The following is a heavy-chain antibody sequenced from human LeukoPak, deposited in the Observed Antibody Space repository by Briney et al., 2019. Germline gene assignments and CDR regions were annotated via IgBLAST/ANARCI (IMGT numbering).Heavy chain of an antibody. D-gene: IGHD2-2*01. Sequence: SETLSLTCTVSGYSISSGYYWGWIRQPPGKGLEWIGSIYYSGSTYYNPSLKSRVTISVDTSRNQFSLKLSSVTAADTAVYYCARGGSTSSRFDPWGQGTLVTVSS. V-gene: IGHV4-38-2*02. CDR3: ARGGSTSSRFDP. CDR1: GYSISSGYY. J-gene: IGHJ5*02. CDR2: IYYSGST.